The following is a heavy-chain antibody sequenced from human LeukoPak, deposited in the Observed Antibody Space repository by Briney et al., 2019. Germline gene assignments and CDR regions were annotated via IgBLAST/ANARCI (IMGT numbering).Heavy chain of an antibody. CDR1: SGSINSGSDY. CDR2: IYFSGST. J-gene: IGHJ6*02. CDR3: ARENSCSGGTCHSDSDAVDV. V-gene: IGHV4-31*03. D-gene: IGHD2-15*01. Sequence: SETLSLTCTVSSGSINSGSDYWTWIRQHPGKGLEWIGCIYFSGSTYYNPSRKSRVAISVDTSKNQFSLKLSSVPAADTAVYYCARENSCSGGTCHSDSDAVDVWGQGTTVTVSS.